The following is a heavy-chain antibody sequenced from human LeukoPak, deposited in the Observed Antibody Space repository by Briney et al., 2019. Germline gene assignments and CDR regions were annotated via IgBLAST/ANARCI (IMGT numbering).Heavy chain of an antibody. Sequence: PSETLSLTCAVYGGSFSGYYWSWIRQPPGKGLEWIGEINHSGSTNYNPSLKSRVTISVDTSKNQFSLKLSSVTAADTAVYYCARDSTDCSGGSCYSVSWGQGTLVTVSS. CDR2: INHSGST. D-gene: IGHD2-15*01. J-gene: IGHJ5*02. CDR3: ARDSTDCSGGSCYSVS. CDR1: GGSFSGYY. V-gene: IGHV4-34*01.